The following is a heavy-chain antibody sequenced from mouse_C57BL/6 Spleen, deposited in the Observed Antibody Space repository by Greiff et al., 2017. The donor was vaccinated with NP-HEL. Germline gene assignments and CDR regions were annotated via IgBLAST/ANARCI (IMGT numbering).Heavy chain of an antibody. CDR2: ISSGSSTI. CDR3: ARSSNYVGYAMDY. Sequence: EVQLVESGGGLVKPGGSLKLSCAASGFTFSDYGMHWVRQAPEKGLEWVAYISSGSSTIYYADTVKGRFTISRDNAKNTLFLQMTSLRSEDTAMYYCARSSNYVGYAMDYWGQGTSVTVSS. D-gene: IGHD2-5*01. V-gene: IGHV5-17*01. CDR1: GFTFSDYG. J-gene: IGHJ4*01.